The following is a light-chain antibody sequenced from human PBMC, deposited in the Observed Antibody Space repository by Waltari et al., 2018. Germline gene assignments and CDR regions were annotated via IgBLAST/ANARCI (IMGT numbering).Light chain of an antibody. CDR1: QTINSF. Sequence: DIQLTQPPSSTSASIGDRVTITCRSSQTINSFLNWSQQRPGKAPCLLIYSESSRQSGVPSRFSGRGSGTDFTLTISGLQPEDFASYYCQQSFISPWTFGQGTRVEIK. V-gene: IGKV1-39*01. CDR2: SES. CDR3: QQSFISPWT. J-gene: IGKJ1*01.